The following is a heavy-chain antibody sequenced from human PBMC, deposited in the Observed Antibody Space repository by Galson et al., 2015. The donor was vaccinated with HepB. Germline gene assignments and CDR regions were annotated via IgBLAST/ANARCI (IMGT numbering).Heavy chain of an antibody. CDR1: GFTFSGSG. J-gene: IGHJ4*02. V-gene: IGHV3-30*18. CDR2: ISNDGSNK. CDR3: AKGAYRDANFDY. D-gene: IGHD1-26*01. Sequence: SLRLSCAASGFTFSGSGIHWVRQAPGKGLEWVAVISNDGSNKYYADSVKGRFTISRDNSKKTLYPQMNSLRSEDTAVYYCAKGAYRDANFDYSGPGSLVPVSS.